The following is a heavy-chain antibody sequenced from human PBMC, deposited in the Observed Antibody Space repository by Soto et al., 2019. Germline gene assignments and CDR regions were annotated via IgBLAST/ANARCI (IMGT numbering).Heavy chain of an antibody. J-gene: IGHJ4*02. CDR2: FYYSGST. Sequence: SETLSLTCTVSGDSVSSVGSYWSWIRQPPGKGLEWIGYFYYSGSTNYIPSLKSRVTISVDTSKNQFSLKLSSVTAADTAVYFCARNIQRNYRGVFYYWGQGTLVTV. D-gene: IGHD1-7*01. CDR1: GDSVSSVGSY. CDR3: ARNIQRNYRGVFYY. V-gene: IGHV4-61*08.